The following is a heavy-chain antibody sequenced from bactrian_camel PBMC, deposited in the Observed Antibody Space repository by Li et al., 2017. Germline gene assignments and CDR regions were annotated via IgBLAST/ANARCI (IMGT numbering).Heavy chain of an antibody. CDR2: IATGSGNT. CDR1: GYTYNRNC. D-gene: IGHD5*01. Sequence: DVQLVESGGDLVQPGGSLRLSCAASGYTYNRNCMVWFRQAPGKEREGVARIATGSGNTYYADSVKGRFTISQDNAKNTVYLQMNRLQPEDTGVYYCANVPPTSLAVGLGARGQGTQVTVS. V-gene: IGHV3S40*01. J-gene: IGHJ4*01.